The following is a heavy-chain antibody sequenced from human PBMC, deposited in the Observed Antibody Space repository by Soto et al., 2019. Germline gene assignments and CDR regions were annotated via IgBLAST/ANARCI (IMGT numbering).Heavy chain of an antibody. CDR2: IYHSGST. CDR3: ARVSGSYYYGMDV. V-gene: IGHV4-4*02. J-gene: IGHJ6*02. Sequence: TDTLYLNSAVNGNSISSSKMWSWVRQPPGKGLEWIGEIYHSGSTNYNPSLKSRVTISVDKSKNQFSLKLISVTAADTAVYYCARVSGSYYYGMDVWGQGTTVT. CDR1: GNSISSSKM. D-gene: IGHD1-26*01.